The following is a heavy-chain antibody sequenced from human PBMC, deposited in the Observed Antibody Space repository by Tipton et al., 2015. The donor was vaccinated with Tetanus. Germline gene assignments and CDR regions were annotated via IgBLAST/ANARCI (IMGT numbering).Heavy chain of an antibody. D-gene: IGHD2-15*01. CDR3: AREADCSGGSCFSGGFDN. Sequence: SLRLSCAASGFIFSSYGIHWVRQAPGKGLEWVAVSWYDGTDKYYADSVKGRFTISRDNSKNTLYLQMNSLRAEDTAVYYCAREADCSGGSCFSGGFDNWGPGTQVTVSS. CDR2: SWYDGTDK. CDR1: GFIFSSYG. V-gene: IGHV3-33*01. J-gene: IGHJ4*02.